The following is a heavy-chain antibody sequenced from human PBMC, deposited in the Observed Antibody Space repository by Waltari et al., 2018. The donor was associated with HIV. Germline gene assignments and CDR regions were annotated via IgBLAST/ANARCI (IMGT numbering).Heavy chain of an antibody. V-gene: IGHV3-21*01. D-gene: IGHD2-15*01. J-gene: IGHJ5*02. CDR2: IDSGNSYL. CDR1: GFSFRGYS. Sequence: EVQLVESGGGLGKPGGSLRLSCAASGFSFRGYSMSWGRQAPGKGLEWVSSIDSGNSYLNYADSVRGRFTISRDNAKNSLFLQLNSLRVEDTAFYYCARFDGGGSGVYHWGQGTLVTVSS. CDR3: ARFDGGGSGVYH.